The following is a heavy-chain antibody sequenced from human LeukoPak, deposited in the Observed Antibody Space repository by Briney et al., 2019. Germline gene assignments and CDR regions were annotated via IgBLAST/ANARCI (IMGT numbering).Heavy chain of an antibody. CDR1: GGSVSSGDYY. J-gene: IGHJ5*02. D-gene: IGHD4-17*01. V-gene: IGHV4-30-4*01. Sequence: SETLSLTCTVSGGSVSSGDYYWSWIRQPPGKGPEWIGYIYHTGDTYYNPSLKSRATISVDTAKNQFSLRLSFVTATDTAVYFCAGDQGDYGDYGWFNPWGQGTQVTVSS. CDR3: AGDQGDYGDYGWFNP. CDR2: IYHTGDT.